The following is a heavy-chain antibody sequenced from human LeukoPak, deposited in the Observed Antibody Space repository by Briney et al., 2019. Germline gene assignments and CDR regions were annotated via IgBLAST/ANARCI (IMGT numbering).Heavy chain of an antibody. D-gene: IGHD4-23*01. CDR1: GGSFSSYY. CDR3: ARDRWYSADYYYYMDV. J-gene: IGHJ6*03. Sequence: SETLSLTCAVYGGSFSSYYWSWIRQPAGKGLEWIGRIYTSGSTNYNPSLKSRVTMSVDTSKNQFSLKLSSVTAADTAVYYCARDRWYSADYYYYMDVWGKGTTVTVSS. CDR2: IYTSGST. V-gene: IGHV4-4*07.